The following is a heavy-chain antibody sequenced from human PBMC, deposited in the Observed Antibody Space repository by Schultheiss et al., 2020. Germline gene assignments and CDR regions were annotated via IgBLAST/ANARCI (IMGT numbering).Heavy chain of an antibody. CDR1: GFTFGSYA. J-gene: IGHJ5*02. CDR3: AKNLSPQDSSGWHNWFDP. CDR2: ISDSGTYI. D-gene: IGHD6-19*01. V-gene: IGHV3-23*01. Sequence: GGSVRLSCAASGFTFGSYAMAWVRQAPGKGLDYVSSISDSGTYIYYADSVKGRFTVSRDNSKNTLYLQMNSLRADDTAVYYCAKNLSPQDSSGWHNWFDPWGQGTLVTVSS.